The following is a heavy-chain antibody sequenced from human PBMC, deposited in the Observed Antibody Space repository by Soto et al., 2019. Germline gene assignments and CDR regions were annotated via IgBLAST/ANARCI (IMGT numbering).Heavy chain of an antibody. J-gene: IGHJ4*02. D-gene: IGHD2-8*01. CDR2: IKQDGSEK. Sequence: GGSLRLSCAASGFTFSSYWMSWVRQAPGKGLEWVANIKQDGSEKYYVDSVKGRFTVSRDNADNSLYLQMSSLRAEDTAVYYCAKGYCANGVCYRLSMDYWGQGTLVTVS. CDR1: GFTFSSYW. CDR3: AKGYCANGVCYRLSMDY. V-gene: IGHV3-7*01.